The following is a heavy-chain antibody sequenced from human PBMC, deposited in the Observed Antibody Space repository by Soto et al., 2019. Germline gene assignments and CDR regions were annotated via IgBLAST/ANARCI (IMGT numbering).Heavy chain of an antibody. J-gene: IGHJ4*02. CDR3: AKDFPHLR. V-gene: IGHV3-30*18. CDR2: ISYDGSNK. CDR1: GFTFSSYG. D-gene: IGHD3-3*02. Sequence: GGSLRLSCAASGFTFSSYGMHWVRQAPGKGLEWVAVISYDGSNKYYADSVKGRFTISRDNSKNTLYLQMNSLRAEDTAVYYYAKDFPHLRWGQGTLVTVSS.